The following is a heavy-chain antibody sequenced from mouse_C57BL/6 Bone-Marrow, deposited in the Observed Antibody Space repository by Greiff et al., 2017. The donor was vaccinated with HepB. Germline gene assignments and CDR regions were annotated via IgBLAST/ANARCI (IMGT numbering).Heavy chain of an antibody. Sequence: DVMLVESGGGLVKPGGSLKLSCAASGFTFSDYGMHWVRQAPEKGLEWVAYISSVSSTIYYADTVKGRFTISRDNAKNTLFLQMTSLRSEDTAMYYCARPRLLRILDYWGQGTTLTVSS. J-gene: IGHJ2*01. CDR1: GFTFSDYG. CDR3: ARPRLLRILDY. CDR2: ISSVSSTI. D-gene: IGHD1-1*01. V-gene: IGHV5-17*01.